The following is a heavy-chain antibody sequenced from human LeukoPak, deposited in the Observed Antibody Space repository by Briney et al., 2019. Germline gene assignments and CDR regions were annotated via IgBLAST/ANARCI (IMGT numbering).Heavy chain of an antibody. CDR2: VNDLGST. J-gene: IGHJ6*03. CDR3: ARTYYFGSGSYRYMDV. CDR1: GGSISSYY. D-gene: IGHD3-10*01. V-gene: IGHV4-59*08. Sequence: PSETLSLTCSVSGGSISSYYWSWIRQPPGKGREWIGYVNDLGSTNYNPSLRSRATISVDTSKNQFSLKVTTVTAADTAVYYCARTYYFGSGSYRYMDVWGKGTKVTVSS.